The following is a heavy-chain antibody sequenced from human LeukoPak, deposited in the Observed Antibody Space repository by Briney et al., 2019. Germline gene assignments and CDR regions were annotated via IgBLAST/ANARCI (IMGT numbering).Heavy chain of an antibody. CDR3: ARVRGDYYFDF. D-gene: IGHD3-10*01. Sequence: PGGSLRLSCAASGFTFSSYWMTWVRQAPGKGLEWVANIKQAGTEKYYVDSVKGRFTISRDNAKDSLYLHMDSLRAEDTAVYCCARVRGDYYFDFWGQGTLVTVSS. J-gene: IGHJ4*02. CDR1: GFTFSSYW. CDR2: IKQAGTEK. V-gene: IGHV3-7*04.